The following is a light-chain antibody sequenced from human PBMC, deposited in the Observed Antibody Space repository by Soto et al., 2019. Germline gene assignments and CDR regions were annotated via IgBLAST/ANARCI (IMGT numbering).Light chain of an antibody. CDR2: SNS. J-gene: IGLJ1*01. Sequence: QSVLTQPPSESGAPGQRVTISCTGSSSNIGAGYDVHWYQQLPGTAPKLLIYSNSNRPSGVPDRFSGSKSGTSASLAITGLQAEDEADYYCQSYDNSLSGSDVFGSGTKLTVL. CDR1: SSNIGAGYD. V-gene: IGLV1-40*01. CDR3: QSYDNSLSGSDV.